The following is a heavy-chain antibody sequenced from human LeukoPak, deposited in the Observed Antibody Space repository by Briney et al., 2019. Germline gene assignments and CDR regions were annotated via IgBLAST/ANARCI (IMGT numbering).Heavy chain of an antibody. CDR3: ARDLIAAAGIDY. CDR2: IKQDGSGK. Sequence: PGGSLRLSCAASGFTFSSYGMHWVRQAPGKGLEWVANIKQDGSGKYYVDSVKGRFTISRDNAKNSLYLQMNSLRAEDTAVYYCARDLIAAAGIDYWGQGTLVTVSS. J-gene: IGHJ4*02. D-gene: IGHD6-13*01. CDR1: GFTFSSYG. V-gene: IGHV3-7*05.